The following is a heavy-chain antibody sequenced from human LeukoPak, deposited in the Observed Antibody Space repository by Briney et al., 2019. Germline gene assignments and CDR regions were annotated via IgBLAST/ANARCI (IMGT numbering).Heavy chain of an antibody. CDR3: ARGDLWEMDAFDI. V-gene: IGHV4-34*01. CDR2: INHSGST. J-gene: IGHJ3*02. Sequence: PSETLSLTCAVYGGSFSGYCWSWIRQPPGKGLEWIGEINHSGSTNYNPSLKSRVTISVDTSKNQFSLKLSSVTAADTAVYYCARGDLWEMDAFDIWGQGTMVTVSS. CDR1: GGSFSGYC. D-gene: IGHD1-26*01.